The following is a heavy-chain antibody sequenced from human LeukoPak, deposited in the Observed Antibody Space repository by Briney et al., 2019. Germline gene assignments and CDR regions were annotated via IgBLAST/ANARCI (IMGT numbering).Heavy chain of an antibody. CDR3: ARFGTVDAFDM. D-gene: IGHD2-8*02. V-gene: IGHV3-33*01. CDR1: RFNFSNYG. Sequence: GGSLRLSCAASRFNFSNYGMHWVRQAPGKGLEWVAVVWYDGSNKYYADSVKGRFTISRDNSKNTLYLQMNSLRAEDTAAYYCARFGTVDAFDMWGQGTMVTVSS. J-gene: IGHJ3*02. CDR2: VWYDGSNK.